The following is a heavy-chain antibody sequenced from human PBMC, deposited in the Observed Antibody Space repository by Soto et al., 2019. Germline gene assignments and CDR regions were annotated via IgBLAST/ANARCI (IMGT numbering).Heavy chain of an antibody. J-gene: IGHJ4*02. CDR1: GASLSGYY. CDR2: FHYTGST. D-gene: IGHD3-22*01. V-gene: IGHV4-59*01. Sequence: PSETLSLTCTVSGASLSGYYWSWVRQPPGKRPEWIGYFHYTGSTDYNPSLKSRVTISVDSSRNQFSLKLTSVTPADTAVYYCARRGADTSGYYPFWGQGALVTVSS. CDR3: ARRGADTSGYYPF.